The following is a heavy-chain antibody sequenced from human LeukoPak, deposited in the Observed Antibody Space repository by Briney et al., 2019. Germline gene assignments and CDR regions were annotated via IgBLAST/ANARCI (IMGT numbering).Heavy chain of an antibody. CDR1: GFTFSSYS. J-gene: IGHJ4*02. Sequence: GGSLRLSCAASGFTFSSYSMNWVRQAPGKGLEWVSSISSSSSYIYYADSVKGRFTISRDNAKNSLYLQMNSLRAEDTAVYYCARDSLRFSTGDFDYWGQGTLVTVSS. CDR2: ISSSSSYI. V-gene: IGHV3-21*04. D-gene: IGHD3-3*01. CDR3: ARDSLRFSTGDFDY.